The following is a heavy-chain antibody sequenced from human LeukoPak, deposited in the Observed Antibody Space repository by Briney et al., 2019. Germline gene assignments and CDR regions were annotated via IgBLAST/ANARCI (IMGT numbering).Heavy chain of an antibody. CDR1: GFTFSSYA. D-gene: IGHD2-15*01. V-gene: IGHV3-30*01. CDR2: ISYDGSNE. J-gene: IGHJ5*02. Sequence: PGRSLRLSCAASGFTFSSYAMPCVREAPGTGLEWVAVISYDGSNEYYATSVKVRFTISTDNSKNTLYLQMNSLRAEDTAVYYCARDAPDIVVVVAATPTVPPYNWFDPWGQGTLVTVSS. CDR3: ARDAPDIVVVVAATPTVPPYNWFDP.